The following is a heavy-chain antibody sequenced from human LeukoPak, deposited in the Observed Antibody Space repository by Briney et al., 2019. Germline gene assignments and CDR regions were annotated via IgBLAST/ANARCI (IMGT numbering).Heavy chain of an antibody. CDR3: ASLAGYFDWLFDY. D-gene: IGHD3-9*01. CDR1: GFTFSDYY. CDR2: ISSSGSTI. Sequence: RSGGSLRLSCAASGFTFSDYYMSWIRQAPGKGLEWVSYISSSGSTIYYADSVKGRSTISRDNAKNSLYLQMNSLRAEDTAVYYCASLAGYFDWLFDYWGQGTLVTVSS. J-gene: IGHJ4*02. V-gene: IGHV3-11*04.